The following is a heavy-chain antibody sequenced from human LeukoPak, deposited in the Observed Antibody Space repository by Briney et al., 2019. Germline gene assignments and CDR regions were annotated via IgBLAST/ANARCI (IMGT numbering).Heavy chain of an antibody. CDR1: GFTFSSYS. Sequence: GGSLRLSCAASGFTFSSYSMSWVRQAPGKGLEWVSVIYSGGSTYYADSVKGRFTISRDNSKNTLYLQMNSLRAEDTAVYYCAGVPAAWATYYYMDVWGKGTTVTISS. CDR2: IYSGGST. J-gene: IGHJ6*03. CDR3: AGVPAAWATYYYMDV. D-gene: IGHD2-2*01. V-gene: IGHV3-66*01.